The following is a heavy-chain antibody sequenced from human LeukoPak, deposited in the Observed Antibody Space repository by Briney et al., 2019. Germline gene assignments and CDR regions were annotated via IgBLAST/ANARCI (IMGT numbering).Heavy chain of an antibody. CDR3: AAGLVGATGGDY. J-gene: IGHJ4*02. D-gene: IGHD1-26*01. CDR2: IVVGSGNT. V-gene: IGHV1-58*02. CDR1: GFTFTSSA. Sequence: ASVKVSCKASGFTFTSSAMQWVRQARGQRLEWIGWIVVGSGNTNYAQKFQERVTITRDMSTSTAYMELSSLRSEDTAVYYCAAGLVGATGGDYWGQGTLFTVSS.